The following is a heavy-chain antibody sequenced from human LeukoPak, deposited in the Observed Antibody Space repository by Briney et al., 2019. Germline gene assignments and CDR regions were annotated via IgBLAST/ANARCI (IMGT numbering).Heavy chain of an antibody. Sequence: GGSLRLSCAASGFTFSSYAMSWVRQAPGKGLEWVSAISGSGGSTYYADSVKGRFTISRDNSKNTLYLQMNSPRAEDTAVYYCAKVVITTFTSRTDDYWGQGTLVTVSS. CDR3: AKVVITTFTSRTDDY. J-gene: IGHJ4*02. V-gene: IGHV3-23*01. CDR2: ISGSGGST. CDR1: GFTFSSYA. D-gene: IGHD3-22*01.